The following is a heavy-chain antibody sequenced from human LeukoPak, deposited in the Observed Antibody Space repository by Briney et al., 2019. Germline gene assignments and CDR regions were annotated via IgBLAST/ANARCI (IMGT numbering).Heavy chain of an antibody. D-gene: IGHD4/OR15-4a*01. CDR3: ARPTMVAKNYFDY. V-gene: IGHV1-2*02. CDR1: RYTFTGYY. CDR2: INPNSGGT. J-gene: IGHJ4*02. Sequence: ASVKVSCKASRYTFTGYYMHWVRQAPGQGLEWMGWINPNSGGTNYAQKFQGRVTMTRDTSISTAYMKLSSLRSEDTAVYYCARPTMVAKNYFDYWGQGTLVTVSS.